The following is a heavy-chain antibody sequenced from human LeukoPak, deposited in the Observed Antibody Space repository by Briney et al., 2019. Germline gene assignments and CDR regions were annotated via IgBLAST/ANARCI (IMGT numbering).Heavy chain of an antibody. CDR1: GFKFDDYG. CDR3: AELGITMIGGV. Sequence: GGSLRLSCTASGFKFDDYGMTWVRQAPGKGLEWVSYISSSGSTIYYADSVKGRFTISRDNAKNSLYLQMNSLRAEDTAVYYCAELGITMIGGVWGKGTTVTISS. D-gene: IGHD3-10*02. J-gene: IGHJ6*04. V-gene: IGHV3-48*03. CDR2: ISSSGSTI.